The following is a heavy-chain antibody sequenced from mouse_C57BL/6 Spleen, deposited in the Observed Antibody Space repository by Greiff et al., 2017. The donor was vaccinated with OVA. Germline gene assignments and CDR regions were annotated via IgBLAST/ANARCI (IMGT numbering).Heavy chain of an antibody. CDR1: GYTFTSYW. CDR3: ARRIYGSSFYAMDY. D-gene: IGHD1-1*01. Sequence: VQLQQSGAELVKPGASVKLSCKASGYTFTSYWMQWVKQRPGQGLEWIGEIDPSDSYTNYNQKFKGKATLTVDTSSSTAYMQLSSLTSEDSAVYYCARRIYGSSFYAMDYWGQGTSVTVSS. CDR2: IDPSDSYT. V-gene: IGHV1-50*01. J-gene: IGHJ4*01.